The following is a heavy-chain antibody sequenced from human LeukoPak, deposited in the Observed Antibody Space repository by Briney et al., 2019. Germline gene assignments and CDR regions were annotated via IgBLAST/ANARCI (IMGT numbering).Heavy chain of an antibody. V-gene: IGHV1-18*01. D-gene: IGHD3-10*01. Sequence: ASVKVSCKASGYTFTSYGISWVRQAPGQGLEWMGWISAYNGNTNYAQKLQGRVTMATDTSTSTAYMELRSLRSDDTAVYYCARTYYGSGSIPAAEWYFDLWGRGTLVTVFS. CDR3: ARTYYGSGSIPAAEWYFDL. CDR2: ISAYNGNT. J-gene: IGHJ2*01. CDR1: GYTFTSYG.